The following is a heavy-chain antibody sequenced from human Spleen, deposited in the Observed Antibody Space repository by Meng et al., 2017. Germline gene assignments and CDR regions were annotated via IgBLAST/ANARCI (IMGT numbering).Heavy chain of an antibody. V-gene: IGHV4-34*01. J-gene: IGHJ4*02. CDR1: GGSFSGYY. D-gene: IGHD4-17*01. CDR3: AVRLRNYFDY. Sequence: QVQLQQWGSGLLKPSETLSLTCAVYGGSFSGYYWSWIRQPPGKGLEWIGEINHSGSTNYNPSLKSRVTISVDTSKNQFSLMLSSVTDADTAVYYCAVRLRNYFDYWGQGILVTVSS. CDR2: INHSGST.